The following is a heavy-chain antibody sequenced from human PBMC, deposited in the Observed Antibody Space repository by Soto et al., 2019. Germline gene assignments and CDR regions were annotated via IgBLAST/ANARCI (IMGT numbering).Heavy chain of an antibody. Sequence: SETLSLTCSVSGGSINSRSYFWGWIRKTPGKGLQWIGQINHSGSASYNPSLKSRVTISVHTSNSQFSLELSSVTAADTAVYYCARGLITGSHYSGGWYYFDSWGQGTQVTVSS. CDR3: ARGLITGSHYSGGWYYFDS. CDR1: GGSINSRSYF. CDR2: INHSGSA. V-gene: IGHV4-39*07. J-gene: IGHJ4*02. D-gene: IGHD6-19*01.